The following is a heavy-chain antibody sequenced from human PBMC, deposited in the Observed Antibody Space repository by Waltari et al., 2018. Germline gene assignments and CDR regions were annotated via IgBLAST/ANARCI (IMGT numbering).Heavy chain of an antibody. CDR1: GYTLTGYY. CDR3: ARLRDFGFWSGPGAFDI. CDR2: LNPTSGGK. J-gene: IGHJ3*02. V-gene: IGHV1-2*06. D-gene: IGHD3-3*01. Sequence: QVQLVQSGAEVKKPGASVKVSCKASGYTLTGYYMHWVRQAPGQGLEWRVRLNPTSGGKNYEKKFQGRVTMTRDTSIRTAYMELSRLRSDDTAVYYCARLRDFGFWSGPGAFDIWGQGTMVTVSS.